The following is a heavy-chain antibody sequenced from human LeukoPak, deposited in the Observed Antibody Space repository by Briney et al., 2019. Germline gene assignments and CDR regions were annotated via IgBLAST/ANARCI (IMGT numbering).Heavy chain of an antibody. CDR3: ARSAKGSGWYYFDY. CDR2: IDWDDDK. CDR1: GFSLSTSGMC. J-gene: IGHJ4*02. V-gene: IGHV2-70*01. Sequence: ESGPTLVNPTRTLTLTCTFSGFSLSTSGMCVSWIRQPPGKALEWLALIDWDDDKYYSTSLKTRLTISKDTSKNQVVLTMTNMDPVDTATYYCARSAKGSGWYYFDYWGQGTLVTVSS. D-gene: IGHD6-19*01.